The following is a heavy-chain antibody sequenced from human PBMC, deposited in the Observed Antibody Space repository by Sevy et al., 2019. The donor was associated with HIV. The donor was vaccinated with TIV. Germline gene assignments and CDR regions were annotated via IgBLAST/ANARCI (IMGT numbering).Heavy chain of an antibody. J-gene: IGHJ4*02. CDR3: AKDRGIAVAGTFVDY. CDR1: GFTFSSYG. CDR2: IRYDGSNK. V-gene: IGHV3-30*02. Sequence: GGSLRLSCAASGFTFSSYGMHWVRQAPGKGLEWVAFIRYDGSNKYYADSVKGRFTISRENSKNTLYLQMNSLRAEDTAVYYCAKDRGIAVAGTFVDYWGQGTLVTVSS. D-gene: IGHD6-19*01.